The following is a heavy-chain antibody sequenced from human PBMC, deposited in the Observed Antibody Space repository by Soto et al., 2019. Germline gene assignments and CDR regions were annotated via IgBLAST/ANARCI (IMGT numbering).Heavy chain of an antibody. J-gene: IGHJ4*02. CDR1: GGSISSYY. CDR2: IYCSGST. D-gene: IGHD6-19*01. Sequence: PSETLSLTCTVSGGSISSYYWSWIRQPPGKGLEWIGYIYCSGSTNYNPSLKSRVTISVDTSKNQFSLKLSSVTAADTAVYYCARVAGTWVFDYWGQGTLVTVSS. CDR3: ARVAGTWVFDY. V-gene: IGHV4-59*01.